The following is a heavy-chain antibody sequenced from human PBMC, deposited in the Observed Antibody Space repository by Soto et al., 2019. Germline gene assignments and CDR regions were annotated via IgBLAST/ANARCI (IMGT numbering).Heavy chain of an antibody. CDR3: AKDPIDYDFWSGGSDY. Sequence: VQLLESGGGLVQPGGSLRLSCAASGFTFSSYAMSWVRQAPGKGLEWVSAISGSGGSTYYADSVKGRFTISRDNSKNTLYLQMNSLRAEDTAVYYCAKDPIDYDFWSGGSDYWGQGTLVTVSS. CDR1: GFTFSSYA. D-gene: IGHD3-3*01. J-gene: IGHJ4*02. V-gene: IGHV3-23*01. CDR2: ISGSGGST.